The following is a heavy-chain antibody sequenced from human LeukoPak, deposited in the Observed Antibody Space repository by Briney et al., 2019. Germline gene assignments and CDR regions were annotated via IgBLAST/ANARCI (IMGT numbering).Heavy chain of an antibody. Sequence: PGGSLRPSCAASGFTFSSYAMSWVRQAPGKGLEWVSAISGSGGSTYYADSVKGRFTISRDSSKNTLYLQMNSLRAEDTAVYYCAKEGEQWLVRGGAFDIWGQGTMATVSS. CDR3: AKEGEQWLVRGGAFDI. V-gene: IGHV3-23*01. D-gene: IGHD6-19*01. CDR1: GFTFSSYA. CDR2: ISGSGGST. J-gene: IGHJ3*02.